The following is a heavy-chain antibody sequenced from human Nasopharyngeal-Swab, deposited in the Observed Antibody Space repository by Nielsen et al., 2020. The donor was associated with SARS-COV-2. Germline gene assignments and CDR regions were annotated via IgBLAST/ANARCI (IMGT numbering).Heavy chain of an antibody. CDR1: GFTFSSYW. CDR2: ISGSGGST. CDR3: ANSDYYYYYMDV. D-gene: IGHD6-19*01. J-gene: IGHJ6*03. V-gene: IGHV3-23*01. Sequence: GESLKISCTASGFTFSSYWMHWVRQAPGKGLEWVSAISGSGGSTYYADSVKRRFTISRDNSKNTLYLQMNSLRAEDTAVYYCANSDYYYYYMDVWGKGTTVTVSS.